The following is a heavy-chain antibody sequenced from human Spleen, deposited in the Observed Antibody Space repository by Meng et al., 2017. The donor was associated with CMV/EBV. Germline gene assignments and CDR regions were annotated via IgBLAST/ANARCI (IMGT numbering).Heavy chain of an antibody. Sequence: GESLKISCKGSGYDFTSYWIAWVRQMSGKGLEWMGFVYPADSDTRYSPSFQGHVTISADKSINTAYLEWSSLKASDSGIYYCARRVLVGATNEMDYWGQGTLVTVSS. CDR3: ARRVLVGATNEMDY. D-gene: IGHD1-26*01. V-gene: IGHV5-51*01. CDR1: GYDFTSYW. CDR2: VYPADSDT. J-gene: IGHJ4*02.